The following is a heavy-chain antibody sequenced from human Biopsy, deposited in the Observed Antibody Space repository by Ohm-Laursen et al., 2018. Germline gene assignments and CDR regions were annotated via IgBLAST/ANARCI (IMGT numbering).Heavy chain of an antibody. CDR1: GGSFTGHY. CDR2: ISYTGYT. D-gene: IGHD4-23*01. CDR3: ARGSNEYGGLYFPH. J-gene: IGHJ1*01. V-gene: IGHV4-59*11. Sequence: GTLSLTCTVSGGSFTGHYWSWIRQPPGKGLEWIGHISYTGYTSYNASLKSRVTISVDTSRNHFSLRLTSLAAADTAAYYCARGSNEYGGLYFPHWGQGTLVTVSS.